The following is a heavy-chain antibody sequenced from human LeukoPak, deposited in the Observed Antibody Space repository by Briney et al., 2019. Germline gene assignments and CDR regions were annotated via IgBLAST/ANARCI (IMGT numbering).Heavy chain of an antibody. CDR2: ISSSSSYI. D-gene: IGHD2-15*01. CDR1: TFTVASSY. J-gene: IGHJ5*02. Sequence: GGSLRLSCAVSTFTVASSYMNWVRQAPGKGLEWVSSISSSSSYIYYADSVKGRFTISRDNAKNSLYLQMNSLRAEDTAVYYCARGRMGYCSGGSCYWFDPWGQGTLVTVSS. CDR3: ARGRMGYCSGGSCYWFDP. V-gene: IGHV3-21*01.